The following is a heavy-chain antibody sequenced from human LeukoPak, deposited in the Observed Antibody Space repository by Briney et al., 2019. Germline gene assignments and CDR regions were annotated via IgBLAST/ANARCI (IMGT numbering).Heavy chain of an antibody. CDR2: ISGSGGST. CDR1: GFTFSSYA. V-gene: IGHV3-23*01. D-gene: IGHD3-10*01. Sequence: GGSLRLSCAASGFTFSSYAMSWVRQAPGKGLEWVSAISGSGGSTYYADSVKGRFTISRDNSKNTLYLQMNSLRAEDTAVYYCARGRGHYYYYMDVWGKGTTVTVSS. J-gene: IGHJ6*03. CDR3: ARGRGHYYYYMDV.